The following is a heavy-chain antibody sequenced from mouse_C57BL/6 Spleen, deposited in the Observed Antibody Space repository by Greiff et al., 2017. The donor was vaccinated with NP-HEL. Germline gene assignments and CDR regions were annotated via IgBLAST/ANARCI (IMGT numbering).Heavy chain of an antibody. Sequence: EVMLVESGGGLVKPGGSLKLSCAASGFTFSSYAMSWVRQTPEKRLEWVATISDGGSYTYYPDNVKGRFTISRDNAKNNLYLQMSHLKSEDTAMYYCARVVATRWYFDVWGTGTTVTVSS. V-gene: IGHV5-4*03. CDR3: ARVVATRWYFDV. CDR1: GFTFSSYA. J-gene: IGHJ1*03. CDR2: ISDGGSYT. D-gene: IGHD1-1*01.